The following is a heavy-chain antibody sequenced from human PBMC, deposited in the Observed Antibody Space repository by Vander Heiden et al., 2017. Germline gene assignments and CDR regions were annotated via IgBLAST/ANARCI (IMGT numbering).Heavy chain of an antibody. Sequence: EVQLVESGGGLVQPGGSLRLSCAASGVAFSSYRMNWVRQSPGKGLEWVSYICTSSSNIYYADSVKGRFTISRDNAKNSLYLQMNSLRAEDTAVYYCARRVVGAPRAFDIWGQGTMVTVSS. CDR3: ARRVVGAPRAFDI. D-gene: IGHD1-26*01. CDR2: ICTSSSNI. J-gene: IGHJ3*02. CDR1: GVAFSSYR. V-gene: IGHV3-48*01.